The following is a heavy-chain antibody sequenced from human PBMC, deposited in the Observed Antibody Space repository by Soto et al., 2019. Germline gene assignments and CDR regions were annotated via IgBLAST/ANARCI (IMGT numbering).Heavy chain of an antibody. J-gene: IGHJ6*03. CDR3: ARRSPLGIAAAGTLGLYYYYMDV. Sequence: SETLSLTCTVSGGSISSYYWSWIRQPPGKGLEWIGYIYYSGSTNYNPSLKSRFTISVDTSKNQFSLKLSSVTAADTAVYYCARRSPLGIAAAGTLGLYYYYMDVWGKGTTVTVSS. V-gene: IGHV4-59*08. D-gene: IGHD6-13*01. CDR2: IYYSGST. CDR1: GGSISSYY.